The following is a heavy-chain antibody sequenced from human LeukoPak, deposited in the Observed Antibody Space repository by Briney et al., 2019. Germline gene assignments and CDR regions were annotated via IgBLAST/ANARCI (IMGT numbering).Heavy chain of an antibody. CDR1: GGSISSYS. CDR3: ARTTTVRGTYYMDV. CDR2: IHYNGSP. Sequence: SETLSLTCTVSGGSISSYSWSWIRQPPGKGLEWIGYIHYNGSPNYNPSLKSRVTISVDTSKNQFSLKLSSVTAADTAVYYCARTTTVRGTYYMDVWGKGTTVTISS. D-gene: IGHD3-10*01. V-gene: IGHV4-59*01. J-gene: IGHJ6*03.